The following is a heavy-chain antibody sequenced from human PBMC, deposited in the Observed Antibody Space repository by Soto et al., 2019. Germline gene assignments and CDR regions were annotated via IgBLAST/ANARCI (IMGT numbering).Heavy chain of an antibody. V-gene: IGHV3-53*01. D-gene: IGHD3-10*01. Sequence: EVQLVDSGGGLIQPGGSLRLSCAASGFSVSSSHMIWVRQAPGKGLEWVSVIYSGGTTYYAVSVKGRFTISRDKSKNTVNLQMDSLSTEDTAVYHCAKLCPYGSESYSFCYNWIDPWGQGTLVTVSS. CDR1: GFSVSSSH. J-gene: IGHJ5*02. CDR3: AKLCPYGSESYSFCYNWIDP. CDR2: IYSGGTT.